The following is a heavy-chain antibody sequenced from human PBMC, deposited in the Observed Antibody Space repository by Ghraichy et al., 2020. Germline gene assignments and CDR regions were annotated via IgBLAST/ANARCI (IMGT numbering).Heavy chain of an antibody. CDR1: GGSFSGYY. D-gene: IGHD3-10*01. Sequence: SETLSLTCTVSGGSFSGYYWSWIRHPPGKGLEWIGYIYYSGVTNYTPFNPSLESRVTITVDTSKNQFSLTLNSVTAADTAVYYCARVSTMVAPHGGYFDPWGPGTLVIVSP. CDR2: IYYSGVT. V-gene: IGHV4-59*01. J-gene: IGHJ5*02. CDR3: ARVSTMVAPHGGYFDP.